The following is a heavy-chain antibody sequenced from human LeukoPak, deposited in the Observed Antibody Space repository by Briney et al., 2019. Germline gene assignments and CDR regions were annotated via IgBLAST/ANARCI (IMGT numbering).Heavy chain of an antibody. D-gene: IGHD3-10*01. J-gene: IGHJ4*02. CDR3: ARLHRSMVRGVIIDY. CDR1: GGSISSYY. Sequence: SETLSLTCTVSGGSISSYYWSWIRQPPGKGLEWIGYIYYSGSTNYNPSLKSRDTISVDTSKNQFSLKLSSVTAADTAVYYCARLHRSMVRGVIIDYWGQGTLVTVSS. V-gene: IGHV4-59*01. CDR2: IYYSGST.